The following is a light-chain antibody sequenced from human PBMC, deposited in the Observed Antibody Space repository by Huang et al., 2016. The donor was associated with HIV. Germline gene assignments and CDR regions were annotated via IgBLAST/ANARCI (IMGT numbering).Light chain of an antibody. CDR3: QHYNSFSLT. CDR1: QTIGTS. J-gene: IGKJ4*01. CDR2: KAS. Sequence: DIQMTQSPSTLSTSIGDRVTNTCRASQTIGTSLAWYQKKPGRAPKLVIYKASSLESGVPSRFRGSGSGTEFTLTISSLQPDDFATYYCQHYNSFSLTFGGGTKVEIK. V-gene: IGKV1-5*03.